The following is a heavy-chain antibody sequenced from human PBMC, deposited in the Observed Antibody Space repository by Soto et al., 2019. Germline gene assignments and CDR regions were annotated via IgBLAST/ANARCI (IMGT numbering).Heavy chain of an antibody. D-gene: IGHD3-16*01. CDR1: GGSISSGGYS. CDR3: ARGSAGTTRGFDY. J-gene: IGHJ4*02. Sequence: QLQLQESGSGLVKPSQTLSLTCAVSGGSISSGGYSWSWIRQPPGKGLEWIGYIYHSGSTYYNPSLKRRVTXTXGXXKNQFSLKLSSVTAADTAVYCCARGSAGTTRGFDYWGQGTLVTVSS. V-gene: IGHV4-30-2*01. CDR2: IYHSGST.